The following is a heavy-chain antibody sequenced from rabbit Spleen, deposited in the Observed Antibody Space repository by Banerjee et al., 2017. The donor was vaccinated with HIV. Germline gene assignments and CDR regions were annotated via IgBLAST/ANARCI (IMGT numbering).Heavy chain of an antibody. J-gene: IGHJ4*01. D-gene: IGHD1-1*01. CDR3: VRGASSSGYYSL. V-gene: IGHV1S7*01. CDR1: GFSISSYY. Sequence: QLEESAGGLVQPGGSLTLTCTASGFSISSYYMYWVRQAPGKGLEWIGYIDPVFGITYYANRGKGRFTISSHNAQNTLYLQLNSLTAADTATYFCVRGASSSGYYSLWGQGTLVTVS. CDR2: IDPVFGIT.